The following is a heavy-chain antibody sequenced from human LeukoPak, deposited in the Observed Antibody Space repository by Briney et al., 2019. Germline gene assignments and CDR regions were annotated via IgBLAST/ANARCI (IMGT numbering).Heavy chain of an antibody. J-gene: IGHJ4*02. CDR1: GGTFSSYA. CDR2: IIPILGIA. CDR3: ARDRPGIAVAGTFGY. V-gene: IGHV1-69*04. D-gene: IGHD6-19*01. Sequence: ASVKVSCKASGGTFSSYAISWVRQAPGQGLEWMGRIIPILGIANYAQKFQGRVTITADKSTSTAYMELSSLRSEDTAVYYCARDRPGIAVAGTFGYWGQGTLVTVSS.